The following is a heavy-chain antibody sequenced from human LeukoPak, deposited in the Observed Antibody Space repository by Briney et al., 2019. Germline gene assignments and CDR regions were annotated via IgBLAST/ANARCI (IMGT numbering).Heavy chain of an antibody. Sequence: SETLSLTCTVSGGSISSYYWSWIRQPAGKGLEWIGRIYTSGSTNYNPSLKSRVTMSVDTSKSQFSLKLSSVTAADTAVYYCARVSGRYYDSSGYPNFDYWGQGTLVTVSS. CDR1: GGSISSYY. V-gene: IGHV4-4*07. CDR3: ARVSGRYYDSSGYPNFDY. D-gene: IGHD3-22*01. J-gene: IGHJ4*02. CDR2: IYTSGST.